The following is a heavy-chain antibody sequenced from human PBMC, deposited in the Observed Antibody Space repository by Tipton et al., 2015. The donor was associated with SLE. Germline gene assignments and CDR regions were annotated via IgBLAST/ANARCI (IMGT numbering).Heavy chain of an antibody. J-gene: IGHJ3*02. CDR3: ARAGYCTSASCFGNAFDI. V-gene: IGHV4-39*07. CDR2: IYYSRST. Sequence: LRLSCTVSGGSISSSSYYWGWIRQPPGKGLEWIGSIYYSRSTYYNPSLKSRVTISVDTSKNQFSLKLSSVTAADTAVYYCARAGYCTSASCFGNAFDIWGQGTMVTVSS. D-gene: IGHD2-2*01. CDR1: GGSISSSSYY.